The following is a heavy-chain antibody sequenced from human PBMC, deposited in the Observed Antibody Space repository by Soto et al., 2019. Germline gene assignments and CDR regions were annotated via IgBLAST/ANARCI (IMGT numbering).Heavy chain of an antibody. Sequence: EVQLLESGGGLVQPGGSLRLSCAASGFPFSTSAMNWVRQAPGKGLEWVSIISATSDAAHYAESVKGRFTSSRDNSKNTLYLQMNSLRAEDTAVYYCGKYCGSYPVYNGMNLWGQRTTVTVSS. J-gene: IGHJ6*02. CDR3: GKYCGSYPVYNGMNL. CDR1: GFPFSTSA. CDR2: ISATSDAA. D-gene: IGHD1-26*01. V-gene: IGHV3-23*01.